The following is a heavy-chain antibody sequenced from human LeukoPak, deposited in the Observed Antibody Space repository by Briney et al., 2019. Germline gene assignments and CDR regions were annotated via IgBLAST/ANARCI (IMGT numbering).Heavy chain of an antibody. V-gene: IGHV3-23*01. D-gene: IGHD2-15*01. CDR1: GFTFTTYA. CDR3: AKAGIPVGAAYFDY. CDR2: ISDSGGST. J-gene: IGHJ4*02. Sequence: GGSLRLSCAASGFTFTTYAMTWVRQAPGTGLEWVSAISDSGGSTYYADSVKGRFTVSRDISKNTLYLQMNSLRAEDTAVYYCAKAGIPVGAAYFDYWGQGTLVTVSS.